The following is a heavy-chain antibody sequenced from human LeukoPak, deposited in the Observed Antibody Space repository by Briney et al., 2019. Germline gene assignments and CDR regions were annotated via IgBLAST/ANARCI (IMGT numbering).Heavy chain of an antibody. CDR1: GFTFSSYG. CDR2: ISYDGSNK. Sequence: GGSLRLSCAASGFTFSSYGMHWVRQAPGKGLEWVAVISYDGSNKYYADSVKGRFTISRDNAKNSLYLQMNSLRAEDTALYYCARDRGYSAHERDYWGQGTLVTVSS. V-gene: IGHV3-30*03. D-gene: IGHD5-12*01. J-gene: IGHJ4*02. CDR3: ARDRGYSAHERDY.